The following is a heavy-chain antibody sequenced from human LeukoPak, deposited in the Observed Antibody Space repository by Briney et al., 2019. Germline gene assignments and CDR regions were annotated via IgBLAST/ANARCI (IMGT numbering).Heavy chain of an antibody. Sequence: GGSLRLSCAASGFTFSSYSMNWVRQAPGKGLEWVSSISCSSNYIYYADSVKGRFTISRDNSKNTLYLQMNSLRAEDTAVYYCARDYDRYYMDVWGKGTTVTVSS. CDR1: GFTFSSYS. J-gene: IGHJ6*03. CDR2: ISCSSNYI. V-gene: IGHV3-21*01. D-gene: IGHD3-3*01. CDR3: ARDYDRYYMDV.